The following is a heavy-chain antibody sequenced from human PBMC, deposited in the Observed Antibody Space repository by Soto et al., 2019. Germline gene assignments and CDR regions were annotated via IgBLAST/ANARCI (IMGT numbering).Heavy chain of an antibody. Sequence: EVQLVESGGGLVQPGGSLRLSCAASGISVSSNYMTWVRQAPWKGLEWVSVLHSGGDTYYANSVKGRFTISRHDSTNTLFLQMNSLTAEDTAVYYCGRNGPYYYASRMDVWGQGTTVTVSS. J-gene: IGHJ6*02. CDR2: LHSGGDT. V-gene: IGHV3-53*04. D-gene: IGHD3-10*01. CDR3: GRNGPYYYASRMDV. CDR1: GISVSSNY.